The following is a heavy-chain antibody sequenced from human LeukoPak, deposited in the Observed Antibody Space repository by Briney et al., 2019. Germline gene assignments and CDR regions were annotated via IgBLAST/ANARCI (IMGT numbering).Heavy chain of an antibody. J-gene: IGHJ4*02. V-gene: IGHV4-30-2*01. CDR2: IHHSGST. CDR3: ARVSGSGSLLTFDY. D-gene: IGHD3-10*01. CDR1: GGSISSGGYY. Sequence: PSQTLSLTCTVSGGSISSGGYYWSWIRQPPGKGLEWIGYIHHSGSTYYNPSLKSRVTISVDRSKNQFSLKLSSVTAADTAVYYCARVSGSGSLLTFDYWGQGTLVTVSS.